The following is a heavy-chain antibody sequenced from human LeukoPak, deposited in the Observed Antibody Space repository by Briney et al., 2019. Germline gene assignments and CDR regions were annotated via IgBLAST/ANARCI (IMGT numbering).Heavy chain of an antibody. Sequence: GGSLRLSCAASGFTFSSYEMNWVRQAPGKGREGVSYISSSGSTIYYADSGKGRFTISRDNAKNSLYLQMNSLRAEDTAVYYCAELGITMIGGVWGXXTTVTISS. CDR3: AELGITMIGGV. D-gene: IGHD3-10*02. CDR1: GFTFSSYE. J-gene: IGHJ6*03. CDR2: ISSSGSTI. V-gene: IGHV3-48*03.